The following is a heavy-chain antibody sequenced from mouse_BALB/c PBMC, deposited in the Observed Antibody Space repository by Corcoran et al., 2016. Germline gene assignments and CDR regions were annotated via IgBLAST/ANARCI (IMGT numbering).Heavy chain of an antibody. CDR3: ARRYGNQAWFTY. Sequence: QGQLQQSGLELVKPGALVKISCKASGYTFTSYDIKWVKQRPGKGLEWLGWIYPGDGSTKYNEKFKGKATLTADKSSSTAYMQLSSLTSENSAVYFCARRYGNQAWFTYWGQGTLVTVSA. CDR2: IYPGDGST. V-gene: IGHV1S56*01. CDR1: GYTFTSYD. D-gene: IGHD2-10*02. J-gene: IGHJ3*01.